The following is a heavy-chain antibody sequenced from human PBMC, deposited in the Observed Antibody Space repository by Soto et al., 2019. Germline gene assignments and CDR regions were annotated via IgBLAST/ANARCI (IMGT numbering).Heavy chain of an antibody. J-gene: IGHJ5*02. CDR1: VYTFTSYG. CDR3: ARSSGDRGEKVWFDP. Sequence: QVQLVQSGAEWKKPGASGKVSCKASVYTFTSYGISWVRQAPGQGLEGMGWISAYNGNTNYAQKLQGRVTMTTDTSTSTAYMELRSLRSDDTAVYYCARSSGDRGEKVWFDPWGQGTLVTVSS. D-gene: IGHD3-10*01. CDR2: ISAYNGNT. V-gene: IGHV1-18*01.